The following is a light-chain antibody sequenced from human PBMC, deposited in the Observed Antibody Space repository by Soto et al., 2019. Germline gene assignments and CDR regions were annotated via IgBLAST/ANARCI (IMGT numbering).Light chain of an antibody. V-gene: IGKV3-15*01. CDR3: QQYGSSPWT. Sequence: EIGMTQSPATLSVSPGEGATLSCRASQSVSGNLAWYQQRPGQAPRLLIYGASTRATGIPARFSGSGSGTDFTLTISRLEPEDFAVYYCQQYGSSPWTFGQGTKVDIK. CDR1: QSVSGN. CDR2: GAS. J-gene: IGKJ1*01.